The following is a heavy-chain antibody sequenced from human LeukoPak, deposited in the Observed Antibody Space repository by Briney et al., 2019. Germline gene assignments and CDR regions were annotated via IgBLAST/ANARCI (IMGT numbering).Heavy chain of an antibody. CDR1: GFTVSSNY. J-gene: IGHJ4*02. CDR2: IYSGGST. Sequence: GGSLRLSCAASGFTVSSNYMSWVRQAPGKGLEWVSIIYSGGSTYYADSVKGRFTISRDSSKNTLYLQMNSLRAEDTAVYYCASKDPYDSRGYLLGYWGQGTLVTVSS. CDR3: ASKDPYDSRGYLLGY. D-gene: IGHD3-22*01. V-gene: IGHV3-66*01.